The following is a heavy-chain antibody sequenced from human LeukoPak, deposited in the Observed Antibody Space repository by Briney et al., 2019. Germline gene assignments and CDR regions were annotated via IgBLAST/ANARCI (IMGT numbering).Heavy chain of an antibody. V-gene: IGHV3-23*01. CDR3: AKAFSSSWIDFDY. CDR2: ISGSGGST. Sequence: GGSLRLSCAASGFTFSSYALAWVRQAPGKGLEWVSVISGSGGSTYYADSVKGRFTISRDNSKNTLYLQMNSLRAEDTAVYYCAKAFSSSWIDFDYWGQGTLVTVSS. J-gene: IGHJ4*02. D-gene: IGHD2-2*01. CDR1: GFTFSSYA.